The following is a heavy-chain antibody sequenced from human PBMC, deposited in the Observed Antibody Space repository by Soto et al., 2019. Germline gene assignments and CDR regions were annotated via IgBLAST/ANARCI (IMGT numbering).Heavy chain of an antibody. D-gene: IGHD1-7*01. Sequence: EVQLVESGGGLVKPGGSLRLSCAASGFAFTSYSMNWIRQAPGKGLEWVSYISSDYTDIYYADAVKGRFTISRDNAKDSVWLQMNSRKTEDTAVYFCARGRACTGTTCYGGGDDWGQGTMVAVSS. J-gene: IGHJ4*01. CDR2: ISSDYTDI. V-gene: IGHV3-21*06. CDR1: GFAFTSYS. CDR3: ARGRACTGTTCYGGGDD.